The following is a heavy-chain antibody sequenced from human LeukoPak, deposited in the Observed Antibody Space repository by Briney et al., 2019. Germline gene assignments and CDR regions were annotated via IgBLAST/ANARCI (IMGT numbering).Heavy chain of an antibody. D-gene: IGHD1-26*01. CDR3: ASCIVGATTD. Sequence: SETLSLTCAVYGGSFSGYYWSWIRQPPGKGLEWIGDINHSGSTNYNPSLKSRVTISVDTSKNQFSLKLSSVTAADTAVYYCASCIVGATTDWGQGTLVTVSS. CDR2: INHSGST. CDR1: GGSFSGYY. J-gene: IGHJ4*02. V-gene: IGHV4-34*01.